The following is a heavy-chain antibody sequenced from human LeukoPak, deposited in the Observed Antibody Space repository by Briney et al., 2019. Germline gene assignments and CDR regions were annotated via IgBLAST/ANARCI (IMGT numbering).Heavy chain of an antibody. J-gene: IGHJ5*02. CDR2: ISYDVSNK. Sequence: PGGSLRLSCAASGFTFSSYAMHWVRQAPGKGLEWVAVISYDVSNKYYADSVKGRFTISRDNSKNTLYLQMNSLRAEDTAVYYCARDGDRSGYYMGMYNWFDPWGQGTLVTVSS. CDR3: ARDGDRSGYYMGMYNWFDP. CDR1: GFTFSSYA. D-gene: IGHD3-3*01. V-gene: IGHV3-30-3*01.